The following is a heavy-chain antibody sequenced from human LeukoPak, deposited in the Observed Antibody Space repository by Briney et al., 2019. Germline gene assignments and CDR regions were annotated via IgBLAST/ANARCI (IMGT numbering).Heavy chain of an antibody. D-gene: IGHD3-9*01. J-gene: IGHJ2*01. V-gene: IGHV4-39*01. CDR1: GDSITSPTSF. CDR2: IYYGGSGSGST. Sequence: PSETLSLTCSVSGDSITSPTSFWGWIRQPPGKGLEWIGSIYYGGSGSGSTYYSPSLKSRVTISGDTSKNQFSLKVNSVTATDTAVYCARQDYDILTGYYGPSYFDLWGRGTLVTVSS. CDR3: ARQDYDILTGYYGPSYFDL.